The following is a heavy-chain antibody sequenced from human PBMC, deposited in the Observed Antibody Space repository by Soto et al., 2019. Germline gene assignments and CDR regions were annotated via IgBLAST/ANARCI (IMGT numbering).Heavy chain of an antibody. CDR2: ISDDGSNR. D-gene: IGHD3-10*01. V-gene: IGHV3-30*18. Sequence: QVQLVESGGGVVQPGRSLRLSCAASGFTFSGYGMHWVRQAPGKGLEWVAVISDDGSNRYYADSVKGRFTISRDNSKNTVHLQMNSPRTEDTAVYYCAKDPRGTYYYGSGSYTYYFDLWGQGTLVTVSS. CDR1: GFTFSGYG. J-gene: IGHJ4*02. CDR3: AKDPRGTYYYGSGSYTYYFDL.